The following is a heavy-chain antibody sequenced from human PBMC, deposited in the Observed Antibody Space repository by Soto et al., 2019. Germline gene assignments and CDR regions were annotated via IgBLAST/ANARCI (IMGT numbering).Heavy chain of an antibody. D-gene: IGHD2-2*01. CDR1: GYTFTIYG. V-gene: IGHV1-18*01. J-gene: IGHJ6*02. CDR3: ARVTSYRYCISTSCYVMGYYGMDV. Sequence: ASVKVSCKASGYTFTIYGISWVRQAPGQGLEWMGWISAYNGNTNYAQKLQGRVTMTTDTSTSTAYMELRSLRSDDTAVYYCARVTSYRYCISTSCYVMGYYGMDVWGQGTTVTVSS. CDR2: ISAYNGNT.